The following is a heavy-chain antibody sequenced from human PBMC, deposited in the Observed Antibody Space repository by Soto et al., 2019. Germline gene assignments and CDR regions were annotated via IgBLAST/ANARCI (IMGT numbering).Heavy chain of an antibody. Sequence: DSVKVSCQASVYIFTVSYMHWVRQAPGQGLEWMGWINPNSGGTNYAQKFQGRVTMTRDTSISTAYMELSRLRSDDTAVYYCASSLRPDNWFDPWGQGTLVTVSS. CDR3: ASSLRPDNWFDP. CDR2: INPNSGGT. J-gene: IGHJ5*02. V-gene: IGHV1-2*02. CDR1: VYIFTVSY. D-gene: IGHD3-16*02.